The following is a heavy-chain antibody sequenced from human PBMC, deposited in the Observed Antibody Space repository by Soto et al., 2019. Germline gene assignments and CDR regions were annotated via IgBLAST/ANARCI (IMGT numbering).Heavy chain of an antibody. CDR1: GGSLSSSAYS. V-gene: IGHV4-30-2*01. Sequence: QMHLQESGSGLVKPSQTLSRTCAVSGGSLSSSAYSWSWIRQPPGKGLEWIGFIYQSGSTYYNPSLKSRVTMSLDRPKNQFSLKLSSVTAADTAVYYCARELLFYDSDGFSWDDAFDIWGQGTMVTVSS. D-gene: IGHD3-22*01. CDR2: IYQSGST. CDR3: ARELLFYDSDGFSWDDAFDI. J-gene: IGHJ3*02.